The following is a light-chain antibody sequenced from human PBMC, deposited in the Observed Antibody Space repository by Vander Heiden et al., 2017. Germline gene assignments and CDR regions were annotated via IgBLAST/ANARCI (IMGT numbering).Light chain of an antibody. CDR1: QGISSA. V-gene: IGKV1-13*02. J-gene: IGKJ5*01. CDR3: QQVNSSPVT. CDR2: DAS. Sequence: LHFTHSPSSLSASVGDRVTITCRASQGISSALAWYQQKPGKAPKLLIYDASSLESGVPSRFSGSGSGTDFTLTISSLQPEDFATYYCQQVNSSPVTFGQGTLMDIK.